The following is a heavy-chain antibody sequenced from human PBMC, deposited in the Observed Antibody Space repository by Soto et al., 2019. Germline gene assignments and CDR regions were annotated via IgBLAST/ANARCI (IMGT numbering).Heavy chain of an antibody. D-gene: IGHD3-16*02. Sequence: QVQLQQWGAGLLKPSETLSLTCAVYGGSFSGYYWSWIRQPPGKGLEWIGEINHSGSTNYNPSLKSRFTISVDTSKNQFSLKLSSVTAADTAVYYCARGDYDYVWGSYRYPTFDYWGQGTLVTVSS. V-gene: IGHV4-34*01. J-gene: IGHJ4*02. CDR2: INHSGST. CDR3: ARGDYDYVWGSYRYPTFDY. CDR1: GGSFSGYY.